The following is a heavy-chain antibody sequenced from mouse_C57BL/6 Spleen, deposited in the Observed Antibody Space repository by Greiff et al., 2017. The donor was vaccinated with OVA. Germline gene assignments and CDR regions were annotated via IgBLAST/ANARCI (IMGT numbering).Heavy chain of an antibody. V-gene: IGHV7-3*01. J-gene: IGHJ4*01. CDR1: GFTFTDYY. CDR2: IRNNANGYTT. Sequence: EVKLEESGGGLVQPGGSLSLSCAASGFTFTDYYMSWVRQPPGKALEWLGFIRNNANGYTTEYSASVNGRFTISRDNAQSIIYLHMNDLRAEDSDTYYCERSSSSSTGAMDYWGQGTSVTVSS. CDR3: ERSSSSSTGAMDY. D-gene: IGHD1-1*01.